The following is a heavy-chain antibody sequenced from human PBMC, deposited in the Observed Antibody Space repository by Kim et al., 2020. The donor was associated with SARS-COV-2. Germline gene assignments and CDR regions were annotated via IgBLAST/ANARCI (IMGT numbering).Heavy chain of an antibody. D-gene: IGHD6-13*01. CDR3: ARGLTGYSSSWYSGPYYYYGMDV. J-gene: IGHJ6*02. CDR1: GYTFTSYD. CDR2: MNPNSGNT. Sequence: ASVKVSCKASGYTFTSYDINWVRQATGQGLEWMGWMNPNSGNTGYAQKFQGRVTMTRNTSISTAYMELSSLRSEDTAVYYCARGLTGYSSSWYSGPYYYYGMDVWGQGTTVTVSS. V-gene: IGHV1-8*01.